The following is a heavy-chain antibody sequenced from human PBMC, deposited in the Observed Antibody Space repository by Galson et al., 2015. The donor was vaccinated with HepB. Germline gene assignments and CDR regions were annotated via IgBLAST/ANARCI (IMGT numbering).Heavy chain of an antibody. Sequence: SVKVSCKASGYTFTSYDINWVRQATGQGLEWMGWMNPNSGNTGYAQKFQGRVTMTRNTSISTAYMELSSLRSEDTAVYYCARETPIYEGVPPGGMDVWGQGTTVTVSS. J-gene: IGHJ6*02. V-gene: IGHV1-8*01. D-gene: IGHD5/OR15-5a*01. CDR1: GYTFTSYD. CDR3: ARETPIYEGVPPGGMDV. CDR2: MNPNSGNT.